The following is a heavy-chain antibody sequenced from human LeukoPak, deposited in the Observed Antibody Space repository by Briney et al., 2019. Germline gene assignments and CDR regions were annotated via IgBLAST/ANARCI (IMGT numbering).Heavy chain of an antibody. Sequence: RSSETLSLTCAVYGGSFSGYYWSWIRQPPGKGLEWIGEINHSGSTNYNPSLKSRVTISVDTSKNQFSLKLSSVTAADTAVYYCARAGRNDFWSGANDAFDIWGQGTMVTVSS. D-gene: IGHD3-3*01. V-gene: IGHV4-34*01. CDR2: INHSGST. J-gene: IGHJ3*02. CDR1: GGSFSGYY. CDR3: ARAGRNDFWSGANDAFDI.